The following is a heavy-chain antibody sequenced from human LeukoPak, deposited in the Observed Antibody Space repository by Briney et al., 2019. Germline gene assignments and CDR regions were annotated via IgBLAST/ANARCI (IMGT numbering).Heavy chain of an antibody. CDR1: GFTFSIYW. V-gene: IGHV3-74*01. J-gene: IGHJ3*02. CDR2: ISTDGSST. Sequence: GESLRLSCAPSGFTFSIYWMHWVRQAPGKWRVWVSRISTDGSSTNAADSVKGRLTISRDNAKNTLYLQTNSLRAEDTAVYYCVREYSSSSGRAFDIWGQGTMVTVSP. D-gene: IGHD6-6*01. CDR3: VREYSSSSGRAFDI.